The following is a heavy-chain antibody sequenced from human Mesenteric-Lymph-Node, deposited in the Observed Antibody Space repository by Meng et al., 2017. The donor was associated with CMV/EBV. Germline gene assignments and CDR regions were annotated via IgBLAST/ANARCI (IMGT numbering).Heavy chain of an antibody. V-gene: IGHV4-34*09. CDR2: MYYGGST. D-gene: IGHD3-16*01. CDR1: GGSFSGYY. CDR3: ARDLKRGGYYYGMDV. J-gene: IGHJ6*02. Sequence: SETLSLTCAVYGGSFSGYYWSWIRQPPGKGLEWIGYMYYGGSTYYNPSLRSRVTISGDTSKNQFSLKLSSVIAADTAVYYCARDLKRGGYYYGMDVWGQGTTVTVSS.